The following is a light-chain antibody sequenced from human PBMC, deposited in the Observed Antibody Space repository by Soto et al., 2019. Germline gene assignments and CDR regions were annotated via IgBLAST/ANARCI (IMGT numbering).Light chain of an antibody. CDR2: DAS. CDR3: QQYNNWPPWT. J-gene: IGKJ1*01. Sequence: ILMTQSPATLSVSPGERATLSCRASQSVSNNLAWYQQKPGQAPRLLIYDASTRATGIPARFSGSGSGTEFTLPISGLQSEDLAVYYCQQYNNWPPWTFGQGTKVEIK. V-gene: IGKV3-15*01. CDR1: QSVSNN.